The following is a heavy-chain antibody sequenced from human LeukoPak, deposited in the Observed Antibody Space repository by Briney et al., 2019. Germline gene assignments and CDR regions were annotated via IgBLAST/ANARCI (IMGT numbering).Heavy chain of an antibody. CDR2: INPISGVA. J-gene: IGHJ3*02. Sequence: ASVKVSCKTSGYNFNGFYMHWVRQAPGQGLEWMGWINPISGVAIYAQKFQGRVTMTRDTSISTAYMELINLRSDDTAIYYCARDIVAGTPRAFDIWGQGAMVTVSS. V-gene: IGHV1-2*02. D-gene: IGHD3-10*01. CDR1: GYNFNGFY. CDR3: ARDIVAGTPRAFDI.